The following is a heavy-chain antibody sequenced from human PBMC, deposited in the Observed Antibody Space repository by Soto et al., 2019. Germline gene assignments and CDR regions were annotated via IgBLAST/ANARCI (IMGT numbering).Heavy chain of an antibody. CDR1: GYTFTSYG. CDR2: ISAYNGNT. J-gene: IGHJ4*02. CDR3: ARDFVRLNPGAGHIDY. Sequence: GASVKVSCKASGYTFTSYGISWVRQAPGQGLEWMGWISAYNGNTNYAQKLQGRVTMTTDTSTSTAYMELRSLRSDDTAVYYCARDFVRLNPGAGHIDYWGQGTLVTVSS. V-gene: IGHV1-18*01. D-gene: IGHD6-13*01.